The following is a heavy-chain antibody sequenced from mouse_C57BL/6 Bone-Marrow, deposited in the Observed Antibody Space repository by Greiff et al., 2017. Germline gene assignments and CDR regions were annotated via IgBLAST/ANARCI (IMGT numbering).Heavy chain of an antibody. CDR1: GYTFTSYW. J-gene: IGHJ1*03. Sequence: QVQLQQPVAELVKPGASVKMSCKASGYTFTSYWITWVKQRPGQGLEWIGDIYPGSGSTNYNEKFKTKATLTVDTSSSTAYMQLSSLTSEDSAVYYCARPYYSNYWYFDVWGTGTTVTVSS. D-gene: IGHD2-5*01. V-gene: IGHV1-55*01. CDR3: ARPYYSNYWYFDV. CDR2: IYPGSGST.